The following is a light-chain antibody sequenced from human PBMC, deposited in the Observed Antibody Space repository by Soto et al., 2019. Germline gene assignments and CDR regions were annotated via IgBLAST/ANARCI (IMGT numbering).Light chain of an antibody. CDR3: QQRSNWPIT. CDR2: DAS. J-gene: IGKJ4*01. V-gene: IGKV3-11*01. CDR1: QSVSSY. Sequence: EIVLTQSPATLSLSPGERATLSCRASQSVSSYLAWYQQKPGQAPRLLMYDASNRATGIPVRFSGSGSGTDFTLTISSLEPEDFAVYYCQQRSNWPITFGIGTKVEIK.